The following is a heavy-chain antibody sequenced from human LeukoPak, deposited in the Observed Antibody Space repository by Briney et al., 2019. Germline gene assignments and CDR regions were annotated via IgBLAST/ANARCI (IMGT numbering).Heavy chain of an antibody. CDR2: INTDNGNT. V-gene: IGHV1-18*01. CDR3: ARVPWYYGSGTPKFWGYYGMDV. D-gene: IGHD3-10*01. J-gene: IGHJ6*02. CDR1: GGTFSSYA. Sequence: GASVKVSCKASGGTFSSYAITWVQQAPGQGLEWMGWINTDNGNTNYAQNLQGRVSMTTDTSTTTAYMELRSLRSDDTAVYYCARVPWYYGSGTPKFWGYYGMDVWGQGTTVTVSS.